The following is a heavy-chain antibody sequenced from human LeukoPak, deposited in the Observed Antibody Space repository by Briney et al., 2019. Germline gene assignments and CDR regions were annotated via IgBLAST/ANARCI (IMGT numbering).Heavy chain of an antibody. Sequence: GGSLRLSCAASGFTFSSYAMSWVRQAPGKGLEWVSAISGSGGSTYYAHSVKGRFTISRDNSKNTLYLQMNSLRAEDTAVYYCARRNSSSWGGFDYWGQGTLVTVSS. V-gene: IGHV3-23*01. CDR3: ARRNSSSWGGFDY. D-gene: IGHD6-13*01. CDR2: ISGSGGST. J-gene: IGHJ4*02. CDR1: GFTFSSYA.